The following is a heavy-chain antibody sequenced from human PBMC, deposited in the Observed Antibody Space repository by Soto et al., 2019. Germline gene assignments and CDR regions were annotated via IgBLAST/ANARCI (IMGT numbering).Heavy chain of an antibody. CDR3: ARDHLILPAHDFFYGSDV. D-gene: IGHD2-21*02. V-gene: IGHV3-7*03. CDR2: IPQDGVDG. Sequence: GESLKISCEVSGFIFSMYSMSWVRQTPGKGLEWVAKIPQDGVDGHYADAVKGRFTISRDNGKNSLYLQMTNLRAEDTAVYYCARDHLILPAHDFFYGSDVWGRGATVTVSS. J-gene: IGHJ6*02. CDR1: GFIFSMYS.